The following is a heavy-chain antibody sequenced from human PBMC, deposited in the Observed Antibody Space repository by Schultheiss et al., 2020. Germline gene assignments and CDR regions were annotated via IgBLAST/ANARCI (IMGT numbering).Heavy chain of an antibody. D-gene: IGHD6-19*01. J-gene: IGHJ5*02. CDR2: ISAYNGNT. CDR3: ARGSITMTGNRWFDP. V-gene: IGHV1-18*01. Sequence: ASVKVSCKASGYTFTSYGISWVRQAPGQGLEWMGWISAYNGNTNYAQKLQGRVTMTTDTSTSTAYMELRSLRSDDTAMYYCARGSITMTGNRWFDPWGQGTLVTVYS. CDR1: GYTFTSYG.